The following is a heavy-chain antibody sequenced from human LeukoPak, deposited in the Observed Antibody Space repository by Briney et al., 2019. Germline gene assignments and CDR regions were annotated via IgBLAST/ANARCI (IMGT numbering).Heavy chain of an antibody. CDR2: IYSGGST. CDR3: ARVPYYYDSSAFDP. D-gene: IGHD3-22*01. CDR1: GFTVSSNY. J-gene: IGHJ5*02. V-gene: IGHV3-53*04. Sequence: PGGSLRLSCAASGFTVSSNYMSWVRQAPGKGPEWDSVIYSGGSTYYADSVKGRFTISRHNSKNTLYLQMNSLRAEDTAVYYCARVPYYYDSSAFDPWGQGTLVTVSS.